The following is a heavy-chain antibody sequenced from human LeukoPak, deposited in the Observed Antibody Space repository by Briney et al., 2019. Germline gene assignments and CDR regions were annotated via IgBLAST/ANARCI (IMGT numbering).Heavy chain of an antibody. D-gene: IGHD2-15*01. CDR1: GGSISSYY. CDR2: VSYSGST. Sequence: PSETLSLTCTVSGGSISSYYWSWIRQPPGKGLEWIGCVSYSGSTNYSPSLKSRVTISVDTSKNQFSLKLSSVTAADTAVYYCASGPGRCCSGGSCPNWFDPWGQGTLVTVSS. J-gene: IGHJ5*02. V-gene: IGHV4-59*01. CDR3: ASGPGRCCSGGSCPNWFDP.